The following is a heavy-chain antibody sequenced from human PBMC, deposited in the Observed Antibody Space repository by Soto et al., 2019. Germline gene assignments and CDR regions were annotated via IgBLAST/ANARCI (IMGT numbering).Heavy chain of an antibody. V-gene: IGHV2-5*01. Sequence: QITLKESGPTLVKPTQTLTLTCTFSGFSLSTSGVGVGWIRQPPGKALEWLALIYWNGDKRYSPSQKSRLTIXXDPSKNQVVLTMTNMDPVDTATYYCAHTGYWYFDLWGRGTLVTVSS. J-gene: IGHJ2*01. CDR3: AHTGYWYFDL. CDR2: IYWNGDK. CDR1: GFSLSTSGVG. D-gene: IGHD2-8*02.